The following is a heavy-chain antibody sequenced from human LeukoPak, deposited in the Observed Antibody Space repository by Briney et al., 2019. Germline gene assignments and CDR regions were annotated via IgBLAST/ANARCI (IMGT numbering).Heavy chain of an antibody. D-gene: IGHD2-15*01. CDR2: INHSGST. CDR3: ARGRYGYCSGGSCYHPIGY. J-gene: IGHJ4*02. CDR1: RGSFSGYY. Sequence: KPSETLSLTCAVYRGSFSGYYWSWIRQPPGKGLEWIGDINHSGSTNYNPSLKSRVTISVDTSKNQFSLKLSSVTAADTAVYYCARGRYGYCSGGSCYHPIGYWGQGTLVTVSS. V-gene: IGHV4-34*01.